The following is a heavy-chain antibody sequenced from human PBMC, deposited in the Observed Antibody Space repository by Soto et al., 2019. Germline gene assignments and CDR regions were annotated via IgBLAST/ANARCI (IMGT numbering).Heavy chain of an antibody. D-gene: IGHD3-22*01. CDR1: GFTFSSYA. CDR3: ARDSTGSGYRS. CDR2: ISYDGSNK. J-gene: IGHJ5*02. Sequence: GGSLRLSCAASGFTFSSYAMHWVRQAPGKGLEWVAVISYDGSNKYYADSVKGRFTISRDNSKNTLYLQMNSLRAEDTAVYYCARDSTGSGYRSWGQGTLVAACS. V-gene: IGHV3-30-3*01.